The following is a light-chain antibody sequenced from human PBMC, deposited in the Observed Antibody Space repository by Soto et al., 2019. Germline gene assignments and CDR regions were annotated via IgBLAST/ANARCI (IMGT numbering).Light chain of an antibody. Sequence: QSALTQPASVSVSPGQSITISCTGTSSDVGGYNYVSWDQQHPGKAPKLIIYDVSKWPSGVSNRFSGSKSGNTASRTISGLQSEDEADYFCSSYASSSTVVFGGGTKLTVL. J-gene: IGLJ2*01. CDR3: SSYASSSTVV. CDR1: SSDVGGYNY. CDR2: DVS. V-gene: IGLV2-14*03.